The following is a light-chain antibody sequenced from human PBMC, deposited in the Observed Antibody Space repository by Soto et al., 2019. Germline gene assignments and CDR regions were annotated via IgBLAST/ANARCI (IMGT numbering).Light chain of an antibody. J-gene: IGKJ4*01. CDR1: QSVSSN. CDR3: QQYNDWPLT. Sequence: EIVMTQSPATLSVSPGKRATLSCRASQSVSSNLAWYQQMPGQPPRLLIYGASTRATAIPARFSGSGSGTXXXLTISGLQSEDFAVYYCQQYNDWPLTFGGGAKVEIK. V-gene: IGKV3-15*01. CDR2: GAS.